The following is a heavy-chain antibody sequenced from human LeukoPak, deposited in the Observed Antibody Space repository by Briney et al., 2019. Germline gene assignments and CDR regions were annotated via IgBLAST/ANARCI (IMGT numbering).Heavy chain of an antibody. CDR3: ARRYCSDGSCYSSLDF. D-gene: IGHD2-15*01. Sequence: SETLSLTCTVSGGSISSYYWSWIRQPPGKGLEWIGYIYSSGSTTYNPSLKSRVTISVDTSKNQFSLKLSSVTAADTAVYYCARRYCSDGSCYSSLDFWGQGTLVTVSS. J-gene: IGHJ4*02. CDR2: IYSSGST. CDR1: GGSISSYY. V-gene: IGHV4-59*08.